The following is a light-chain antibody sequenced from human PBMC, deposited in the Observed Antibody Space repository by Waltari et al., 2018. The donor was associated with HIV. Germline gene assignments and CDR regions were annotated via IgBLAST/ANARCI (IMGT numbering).Light chain of an antibody. CDR3: QVWDSGSEPPVL. Sequence: SYVLTQPPSVSVAPGQTARITCGGNNIRTKSVHWYQQKPGQAPVLVAFDDVDRPSGIPERFSGSNSGNMATLTISRVEAGDEADYYCQVWDSGSEPPVLFGGGTKLTVL. CDR1: NIRTKS. V-gene: IGLV3-21*02. CDR2: DDV. J-gene: IGLJ3*02.